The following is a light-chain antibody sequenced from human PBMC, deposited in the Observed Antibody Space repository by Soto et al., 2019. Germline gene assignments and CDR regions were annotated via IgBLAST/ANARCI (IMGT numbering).Light chain of an antibody. CDR1: SSNIGADHD. CDR3: QSYDSSLGFV. V-gene: IGLV1-40*01. J-gene: IGLJ1*01. Sequence: QLVLTQPPSVSGAPGQRVTFSCIGSSSNIGADHDVHWYQQLPGTAPKLLIYGNVNRPSGVPDRFSGSKSGASAALAITGLQAEDEADYYCQSYDSSLGFVFGTGTKLTVL. CDR2: GNV.